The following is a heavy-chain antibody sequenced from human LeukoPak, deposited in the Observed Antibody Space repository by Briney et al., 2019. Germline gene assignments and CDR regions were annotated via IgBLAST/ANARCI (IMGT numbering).Heavy chain of an antibody. Sequence: PSETLSLTCTVSGGSIGSNYWTWIRQPPGKGLEYIGYIYYTGGTNYNPSLKSRVTISVDTSKNQFSLKLSSVTAADTAVYFCAKYGNSGWVIDNWGQGTMVTVSS. D-gene: IGHD6-19*01. CDR1: GGSIGSNY. CDR2: IYYTGGT. V-gene: IGHV4-59*08. J-gene: IGHJ4*02. CDR3: AKYGNSGWVIDN.